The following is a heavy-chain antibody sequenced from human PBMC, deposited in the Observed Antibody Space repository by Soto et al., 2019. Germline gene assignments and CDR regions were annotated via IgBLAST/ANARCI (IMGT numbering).Heavy chain of an antibody. J-gene: IGHJ4*02. V-gene: IGHV3-53*01. D-gene: IGHD3-22*01. CDR3: AKDGPGDSSGYYGY. Sequence: EVQLVESGGGLIQPGGSLRLSCAASGFTVSSNYMSWVRQAPGKGLEWVSVIYSGGSTYYADSVKGRFTISRDNSKNTLYLQMNSLRAEDTAVYYCAKDGPGDSSGYYGYWGQGTLVTVSS. CDR2: IYSGGST. CDR1: GFTVSSNY.